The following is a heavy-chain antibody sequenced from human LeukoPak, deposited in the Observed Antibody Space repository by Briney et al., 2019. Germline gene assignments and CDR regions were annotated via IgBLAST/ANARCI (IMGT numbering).Heavy chain of an antibody. Sequence: QTLSLSCAISGDTLSSNIAAWDWIRQPPSRGLEWLGKTYFRSKWYKDYAVSMKSRITINPDTSKNQFTLQLSSVTPEDTAVYYCARQNNTYHHYNLRWFDPWGQGTLVTVSS. CDR3: ARQNNTYHHYNLRWFDP. J-gene: IGHJ5*02. V-gene: IGHV6-1*01. CDR2: TYFRSKWYK. D-gene: IGHD5-24*01. CDR1: GDTLSSNIAA.